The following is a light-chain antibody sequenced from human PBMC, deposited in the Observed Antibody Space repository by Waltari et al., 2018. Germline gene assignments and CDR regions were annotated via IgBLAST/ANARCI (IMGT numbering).Light chain of an antibody. CDR2: GNN. V-gene: IGLV1-40*01. CDR1: SSNIGAGYD. CDR3: QSYDSSLSGVI. J-gene: IGLJ2*01. Sequence: QSVLTQPPSVSGAPGQRITISCTGTSSNIGAGYDVHWYLQLPGTAPKLLILGNNNGPSGVPDRFAASKSDTSASLAITGLQAEDEADYYCQSYDSSLSGVIFGGGTKLTVL.